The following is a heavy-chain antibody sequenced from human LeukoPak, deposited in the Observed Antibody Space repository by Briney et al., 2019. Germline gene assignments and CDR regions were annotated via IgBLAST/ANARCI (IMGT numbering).Heavy chain of an antibody. J-gene: IGHJ4*02. D-gene: IGHD4-23*01. CDR3: AKAPGYGGNMYYFDY. Sequence: PGGSLRLSCAASGFTFSSYEMNWVRQAPGKGLEWVSYISSSGSTYYADSVKGRFTISRDNSKNTLYLQMNSLRAEDTAVYYCAKAPGYGGNMYYFDYWGQGTLVTVSS. CDR2: ISSSGST. CDR1: GFTFSSYE. V-gene: IGHV3-23*01.